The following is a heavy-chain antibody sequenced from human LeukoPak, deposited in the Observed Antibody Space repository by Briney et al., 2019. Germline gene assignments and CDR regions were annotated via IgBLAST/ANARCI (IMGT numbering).Heavy chain of an antibody. Sequence: GRSLRLSCAASGFTFSSYGVHWVRQAPGKGLEWVAVISYDGSNKYYADSVKGRFTVSRDNSKNTLYLQMNSLRAEDTAVYYCASLPWLVRWVYYWGQGTLVTVSS. J-gene: IGHJ4*02. V-gene: IGHV3-30*03. CDR2: ISYDGSNK. CDR3: ASLPWLVRWVYY. D-gene: IGHD6-19*01. CDR1: GFTFSSYG.